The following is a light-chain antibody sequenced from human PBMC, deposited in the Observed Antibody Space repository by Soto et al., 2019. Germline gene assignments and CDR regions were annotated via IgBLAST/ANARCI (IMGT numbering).Light chain of an antibody. V-gene: IGKV1-39*01. CDR2: GAS. J-gene: IGKJ1*01. CDR3: QHRTT. CDR1: QSIGSY. Sequence: DSQMTQSPSYLSASVGDRVTITCRASQSIGSYLNWYQQKPGKAPKFLIYGASSLQSGVPSRFSGSGSGTDFTLTISSLQPEDFASYYCQHRTTFGQGTKVDIK.